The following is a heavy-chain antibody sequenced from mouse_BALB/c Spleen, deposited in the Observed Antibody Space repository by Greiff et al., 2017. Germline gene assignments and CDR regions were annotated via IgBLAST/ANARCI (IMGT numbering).Heavy chain of an antibody. CDR2: ISSGGSYT. D-gene: IGHD2-4*01. CDR3: TRDSAMITDWYFDV. V-gene: IGHV5-6-4*01. Sequence: EVNLVESGGGLVKPGGSLKLSCAASGFTFSSYTMSWVRQTPEKRLEWVATISSGGSYTYYPDSVKGRFTISRDNAKNTLYLQMSSLKSEDTAMYYCTRDSAMITDWYFDVWGAGTTVTVSS. CDR1: GFTFSSYT. J-gene: IGHJ1*01.